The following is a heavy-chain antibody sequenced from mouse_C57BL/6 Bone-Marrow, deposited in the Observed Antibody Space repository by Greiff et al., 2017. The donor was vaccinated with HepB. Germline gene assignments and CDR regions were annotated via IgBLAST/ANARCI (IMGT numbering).Heavy chain of an antibody. D-gene: IGHD2-3*01. CDR2: ISYDGSN. CDR3: ARDQGGYYVAWFAY. Sequence: EVQLVESGPGLVKPSQSLSLTCSVTGYSITSGYYWNWIRQFPGNKLEWMGYISYDGSNNYNPSLKNRISITRDTSKNQFFLKLNAVTTEDTATYYCARDQGGYYVAWFAYWGQGTLVTVSA. V-gene: IGHV3-6*01. CDR1: GYSITSGYY. J-gene: IGHJ3*01.